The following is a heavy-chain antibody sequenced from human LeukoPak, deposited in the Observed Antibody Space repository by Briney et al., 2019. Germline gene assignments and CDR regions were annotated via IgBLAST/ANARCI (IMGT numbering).Heavy chain of an antibody. CDR2: ISNTGGST. CDR1: GFTFNNYG. J-gene: IGHJ4*02. Sequence: GGSLRLSCADSGFTFNNYGMSWVRQAPGKGLEWVSEISNTGGSTYYGDSVQGRFTISRDNSENTLYLQMDSLRAEDTAIYYCAKGIDNRGNPFDYWGQGTLVTVST. D-gene: IGHD2/OR15-2a*01. CDR3: AKGIDNRGNPFDY. V-gene: IGHV3-23*01.